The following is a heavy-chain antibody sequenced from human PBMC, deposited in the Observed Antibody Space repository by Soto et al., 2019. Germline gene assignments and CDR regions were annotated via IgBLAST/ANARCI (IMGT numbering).Heavy chain of an antibody. CDR1: GSTFSSYS. CDR2: ISSSSSYI. J-gene: IGHJ6*02. Sequence: LRLSCAASGSTFSSYSMNWVRQAPGKGLEWVSSISSSSSYIYYADSVKGRFTISRDNAKNSLYLQMNSLRAEDTAVYYCARDYEFGDFWSGYYRSFYYGMDVWGQGTTVTVSS. D-gene: IGHD3-3*01. V-gene: IGHV3-21*01. CDR3: ARDYEFGDFWSGYYRSFYYGMDV.